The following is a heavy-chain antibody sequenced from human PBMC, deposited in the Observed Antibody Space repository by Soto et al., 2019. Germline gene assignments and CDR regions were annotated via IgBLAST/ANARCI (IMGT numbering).Heavy chain of an antibody. Sequence: GESLKISCKGSASSFPRYSICWVRQIPGKGLEWMGIIYPCDSDTRYSPSFQGQVTISADKSISTAYPQWSSRKASDTAMYYCARLKYRLFPSNYGMDVWGQGTTVTV. J-gene: IGHJ6*02. CDR3: ARLKYRLFPSNYGMDV. D-gene: IGHD2-15*01. V-gene: IGHV5-51*01. CDR1: ASSFPRYS. CDR2: IYPCDSDT.